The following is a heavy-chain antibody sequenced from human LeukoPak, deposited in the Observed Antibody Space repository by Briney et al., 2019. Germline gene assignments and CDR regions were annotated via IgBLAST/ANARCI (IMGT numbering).Heavy chain of an antibody. D-gene: IGHD1-26*01. J-gene: IGHJ2*01. CDR1: GGSISSYY. Sequence: SETLSLTCTVSGGSISSYYWSWIRQPPGMGLEWIGCIYYSGSTNYNPSLKSRVTISVDTSKDQFSLRLTSVTAADTAVYYCARSFLGDWYFDLWGRGALVAVSS. CDR2: IYYSGST. V-gene: IGHV4-59*13. CDR3: ARSFLGDWYFDL.